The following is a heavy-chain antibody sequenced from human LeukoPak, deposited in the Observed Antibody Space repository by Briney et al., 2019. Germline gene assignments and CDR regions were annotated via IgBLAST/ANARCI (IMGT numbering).Heavy chain of an antibody. Sequence: KPSETLSLTCTVSGVSITSNYWSWIRQSPGKGLEWIGYMYHSVKTNYNPSLKSRVAISIDTSANQLSLKLTSVTVADTAVYYCARWALRSAFDMWGQGTMVTVTS. V-gene: IGHV4-59*01. J-gene: IGHJ3*02. CDR3: ARWALRSAFDM. CDR2: MYHSVKT. D-gene: IGHD3-10*01. CDR1: GVSITSNY.